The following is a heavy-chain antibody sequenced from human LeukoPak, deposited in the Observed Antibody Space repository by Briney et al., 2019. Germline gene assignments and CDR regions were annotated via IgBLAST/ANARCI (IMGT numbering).Heavy chain of an antibody. J-gene: IGHJ4*02. V-gene: IGHV4-30-4*08. CDR3: ARDPSSGWYRN. CDR1: GGSFSGYY. D-gene: IGHD6-19*01. Sequence: PSETLSLTCAVYGGSFSGYYWSWIRQPPGKGLEWIGYIYYSGSTYYNPSLKSRVTISVDTSKNQFSLKLSSVTAADTAVYYCARDPSSGWYRNWGQGTLVTVSS. CDR2: IYYSGST.